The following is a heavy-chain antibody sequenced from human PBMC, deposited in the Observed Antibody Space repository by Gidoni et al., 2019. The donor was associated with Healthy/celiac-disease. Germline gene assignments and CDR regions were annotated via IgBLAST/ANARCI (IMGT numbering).Heavy chain of an antibody. CDR3: ARADYDFWSGYFSTRFDP. CDR1: GGSISSYY. V-gene: IGHV4-59*01. D-gene: IGHD3-3*01. Sequence: QVQLQASGPGLVKPSETLSLTCTASGGSISSYYWSWIRQPPGKGLEWIGYIYYSGSTNYNPSLKSRVTISVDTSKNQFSLKLSSGTAADTAVYYCARADYDFWSGYFSTRFDPWGQGTLVTVSS. CDR2: IYYSGST. J-gene: IGHJ5*02.